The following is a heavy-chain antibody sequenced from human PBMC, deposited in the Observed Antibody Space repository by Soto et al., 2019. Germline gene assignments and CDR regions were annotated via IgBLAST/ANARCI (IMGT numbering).Heavy chain of an antibody. V-gene: IGHV1-69*12. D-gene: IGHD2-21*02. CDR2: IIPNFGTA. Sequence: QVQLVQSGAEVKKPGSSVKVSCKASGGTFSSYAISWVRQAPGQGLEWMGGIIPNFGTADYAQKFQGRVTITADESTSTAYMELSSLRSEDTAVYYCARQGDPGGYYYYGMDVWGQGTTVTVSS. CDR3: ARQGDPGGYYYYGMDV. J-gene: IGHJ6*02. CDR1: GGTFSSYA.